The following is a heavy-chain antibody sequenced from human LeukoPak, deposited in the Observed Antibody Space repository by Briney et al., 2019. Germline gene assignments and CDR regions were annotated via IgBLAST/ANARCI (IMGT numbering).Heavy chain of an antibody. Sequence: GGSLRLSCAASGFTFSSYAMTWVRQAPGKGLEWVSTINGRADSTYYADSVKGRFTISRDNSKNTLYLQMNSLRAEDTAVYYCAKQFYGDYGAFNYWGRGTLVTVSS. V-gene: IGHV3-23*01. CDR1: GFTFSSYA. J-gene: IGHJ4*02. CDR2: INGRADST. D-gene: IGHD4-17*01. CDR3: AKQFYGDYGAFNY.